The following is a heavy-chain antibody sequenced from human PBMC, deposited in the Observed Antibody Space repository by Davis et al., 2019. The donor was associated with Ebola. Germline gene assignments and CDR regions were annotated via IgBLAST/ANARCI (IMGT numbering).Heavy chain of an antibody. CDR2: IYSGGTT. CDR1: GFTFSSYA. D-gene: IGHD6-6*01. CDR3: ARDPSSSSGYYYYYYGMDV. J-gene: IGHJ6*02. V-gene: IGHV3-53*01. Sequence: GESLKISCAASGFTFSSYAMSWVRQAPGKGLEWVSVIYSGGTTYYADSVKGRFTISRDNAKNSLYLQMNSLRAEDTAVYYCARDPSSSSGYYYYYYGMDVWGQGTTVTVSS.